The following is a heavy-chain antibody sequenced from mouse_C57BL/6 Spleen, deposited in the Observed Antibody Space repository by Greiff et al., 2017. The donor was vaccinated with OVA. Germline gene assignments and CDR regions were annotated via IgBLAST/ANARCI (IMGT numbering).Heavy chain of an antibody. Sequence: QVQLQQSGAELMKPGASVKLSCKATGYTFTGYWIEWVKQRPGHGLEWIGEILPGSGSTNYNEKFKGKATFTADKSSNTAYMQLRSLTTEDSAISYYSRYPLYYGSSPYAMDNWGQGTSVTVSS. CDR3: SRYPLYYGSSPYAMDN. D-gene: IGHD1-1*01. V-gene: IGHV1-9*01. J-gene: IGHJ4*01. CDR2: ILPGSGST. CDR1: GYTFTGYW.